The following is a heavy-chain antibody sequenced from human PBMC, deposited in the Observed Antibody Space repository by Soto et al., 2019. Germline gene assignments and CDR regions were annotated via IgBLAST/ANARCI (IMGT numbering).Heavy chain of an antibody. V-gene: IGHV4-59*01. CDR2: IYYTGST. J-gene: IGHJ3*02. CDR3: ARVTYYGSGSFDAFDI. D-gene: IGHD3-10*01. CDR1: GRPITGDY. Sequence: PSETLSLTCTVSGRPITGDYWGWIRQPPGKALEYIGHIYYTGSTRYNPSLTSRVTISLDTSREQFSLKLTSVTAADTAVYYCARVTYYGSGSFDAFDIWGQGTMVTVSS.